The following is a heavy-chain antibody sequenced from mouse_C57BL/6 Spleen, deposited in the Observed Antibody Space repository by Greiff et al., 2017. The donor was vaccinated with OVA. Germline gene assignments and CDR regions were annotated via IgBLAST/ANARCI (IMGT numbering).Heavy chain of an antibody. CDR3: ARQTSYFDY. V-gene: IGHV5-6*01. CDR1: GFTFSSYG. CDR2: ISSGGSYT. Sequence: EVQLVESGGDLVKPGGSLKLSCAASGFTFSSYGMYWVRQTPDKRLEWVATISSGGSYTYYPDSVKGRFTISRDNAKNTLYLQMSSLKSEDTAMYYCARQTSYFDYWGQGTTLTVSS. J-gene: IGHJ2*01.